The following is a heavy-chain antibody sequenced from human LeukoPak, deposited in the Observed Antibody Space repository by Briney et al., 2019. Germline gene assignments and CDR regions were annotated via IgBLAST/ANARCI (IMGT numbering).Heavy chain of an antibody. V-gene: IGHV1-18*01. CDR3: ARDRGAVGAIWRSPSGY. J-gene: IGHJ4*02. Sequence: GASVKVSCKASGYTFTSYGISWVRQAPGQGLEWMGWISAYDGNTNYAQKLQGRVTMTTDTSTSTAYMELRSLRSDDTAVYYCARDRGAVGAIWRSPSGYWGQGTLVTVSS. CDR1: GYTFTSYG. CDR2: ISAYDGNT. D-gene: IGHD1-26*01.